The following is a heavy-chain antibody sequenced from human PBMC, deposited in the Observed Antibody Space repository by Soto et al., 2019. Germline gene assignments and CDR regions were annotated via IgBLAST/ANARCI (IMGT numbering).Heavy chain of an antibody. D-gene: IGHD6-6*01. CDR2: ISGSGGST. CDR1: GFTFSSYA. CDR3: ANHYSSSSSAIDY. J-gene: IGHJ4*02. V-gene: IGHV3-23*01. Sequence: EVQLLESGGGLVQPGGSLRLSCAASGFTFSSYAMSWVRQAPGKGLEWVSAISGSGGSTYYADSVKGRFTISRDNSKNTLYLQMNSLRAEDTAVYYCANHYSSSSSAIDYWGQGTLVTVSS.